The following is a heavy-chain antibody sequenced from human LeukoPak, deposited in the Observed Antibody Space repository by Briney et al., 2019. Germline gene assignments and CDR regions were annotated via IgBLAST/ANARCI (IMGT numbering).Heavy chain of an antibody. CDR1: GVSISSSSYY. Sequence: PSETLSLTCTVSGVSISSSSYYWGWIRQPPGKGLEWIGSIYYSGSTYYNPSLKSRVTISVDTSKNQFSLKLSSVTAADTAVYYCAAEKMIVVVNWFDPWGQGTLVTVSS. CDR3: AAEKMIVVVNWFDP. D-gene: IGHD3-22*01. V-gene: IGHV4-39*01. CDR2: IYYSGST. J-gene: IGHJ5*02.